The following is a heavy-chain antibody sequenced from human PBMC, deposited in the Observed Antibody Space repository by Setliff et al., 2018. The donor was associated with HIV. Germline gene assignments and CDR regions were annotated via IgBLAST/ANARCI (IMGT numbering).Heavy chain of an antibody. Sequence: SVKVSCKASGYTFTNYGVSWVREAPGQGLEWMGWIIPILGVANYAQRFQGKVTITADKSTSTAYMELTSLRFDDTAMYYCVRGVQSPPHYSYYYMDVWGEGTMVTVSS. V-gene: IGHV1-69*10. D-gene: IGHD3-3*01. CDR2: IIPILGVA. J-gene: IGHJ6*03. CDR3: VRGVQSPPHYSYYYMDV. CDR1: GYTFTNYG.